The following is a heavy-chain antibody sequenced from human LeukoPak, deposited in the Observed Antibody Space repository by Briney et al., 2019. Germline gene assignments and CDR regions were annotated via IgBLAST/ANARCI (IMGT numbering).Heavy chain of an antibody. Sequence: SETLSLTCAVYGGSFSGYYWSWIRQPPGKGLEWIGEINHSGSTNYNPSLKSRVTMSVDTSKNQFSLKLSSVTAPDTAVYYCARGRGVAAKDYWGQGTLVTVSS. CDR1: GGSFSGYY. CDR3: ARGRGVAAKDY. J-gene: IGHJ4*02. D-gene: IGHD3-10*01. CDR2: INHSGST. V-gene: IGHV4-34*01.